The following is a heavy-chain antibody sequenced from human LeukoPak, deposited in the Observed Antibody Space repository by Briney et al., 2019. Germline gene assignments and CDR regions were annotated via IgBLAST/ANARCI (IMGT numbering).Heavy chain of an antibody. J-gene: IGHJ4*02. Sequence: GSSVKVSCKASGGTFSSYAISWVRQAPGQGLEWMGRIIPILGIANYAQKFQGRVTITADKSTSTAYMELSSLRSEDTAVYYCARDLDIAAAGTGYWGQGTLVTVSS. CDR1: GGTFSSYA. CDR2: IIPILGIA. D-gene: IGHD6-13*01. V-gene: IGHV1-69*04. CDR3: ARDLDIAAAGTGY.